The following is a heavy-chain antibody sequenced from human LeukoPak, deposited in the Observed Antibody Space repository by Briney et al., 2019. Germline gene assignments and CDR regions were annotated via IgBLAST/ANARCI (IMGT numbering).Heavy chain of an antibody. CDR1: GFTFSSYS. CDR2: ISSSSSYI. D-gene: IGHD3-10*01. CDR3: ARDYYGSGSYYNVIGY. V-gene: IGHV3-21*01. J-gene: IGHJ4*02. Sequence: GGSLRLSCAASGFTFSSYSMNWVRQAPGKGLEWVSSISSSSSYIYYADSVKGRFTISRDNAKNSLYLQMSSLRAEDTAVYYCARDYYGSGSYYNVIGYWGQGTLVTVSS.